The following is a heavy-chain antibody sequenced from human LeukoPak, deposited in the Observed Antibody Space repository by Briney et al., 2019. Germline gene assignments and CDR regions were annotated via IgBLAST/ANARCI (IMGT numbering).Heavy chain of an antibody. CDR3: ARIGAAGYYFDY. V-gene: IGHV4-38-2*01. J-gene: IGHJ4*02. CDR2: IYHSGGT. D-gene: IGHD3-16*01. Sequence: SETLSLTCAVSGYSISSGYYWGWIRQPPGKGLEWIGSIYHSGGTYYNPSLKSRVTISVDTSKNQFSLKLSSVTAADTAVYYCARIGAAGYYFDYWGQGTLVTVSS. CDR1: GYSISSGYY.